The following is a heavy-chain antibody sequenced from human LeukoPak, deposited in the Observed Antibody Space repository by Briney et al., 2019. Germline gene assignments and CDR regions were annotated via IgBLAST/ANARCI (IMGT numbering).Heavy chain of an antibody. CDR2: IYGGDST. J-gene: IGHJ4*02. CDR1: GFTVSSNY. Sequence: GGSLRLSCAASGFTVSSNYMSWVRQAPGKGLEWVSLIYGGDSTYYGDSVKGRFTISRDNSKNTLYLQMNSLRAEDTAVYYCARETYSSGWYSDYWGQGTLVTVSS. D-gene: IGHD6-19*01. CDR3: ARETYSSGWYSDY. V-gene: IGHV3-66*01.